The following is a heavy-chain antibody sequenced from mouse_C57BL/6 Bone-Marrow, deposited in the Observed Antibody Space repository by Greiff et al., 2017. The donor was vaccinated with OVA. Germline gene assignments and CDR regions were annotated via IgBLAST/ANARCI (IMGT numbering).Heavy chain of an antibody. D-gene: IGHD1-1*01. Sequence: QVQLQQSGAELVRPGASVKLSCKASGYTFTDYYINWVKQRPGQGLEWIARIYPGSGNTYYNEKFKGKATLTAEKSSSTAYMQLSSLTSEDSAVYFCARGSSLYYAMDYWGQGTSVTVSS. J-gene: IGHJ4*01. CDR1: GYTFTDYY. CDR2: IYPGSGNT. CDR3: ARGSSLYYAMDY. V-gene: IGHV1-76*01.